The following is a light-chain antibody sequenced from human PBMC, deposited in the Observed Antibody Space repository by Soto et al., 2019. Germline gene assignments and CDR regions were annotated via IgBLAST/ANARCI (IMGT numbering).Light chain of an antibody. Sequence: DIQMTQSPSTLSASVGDRVTITCRASQSISRSLAWYQQKLGKAPNLLIYDASSLEGGVPSRFSGSGFGTEFTLTITNLQPADFATYYCQQYSDFLISFGPGTTVDFK. CDR2: DAS. CDR3: QQYSDFLIS. CDR1: QSISRS. J-gene: IGKJ3*01. V-gene: IGKV1-5*01.